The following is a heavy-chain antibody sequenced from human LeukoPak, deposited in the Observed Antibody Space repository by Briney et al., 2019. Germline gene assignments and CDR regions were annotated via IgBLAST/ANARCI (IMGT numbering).Heavy chain of an antibody. CDR3: ARDVHSYGYEYDY. D-gene: IGHD5-18*01. Sequence: ASVKVSCKASGYTFTGYYMHWVRQAPGQGLEWMRWINPNSGGTNYAQKFQGRVTMTRDTSISTAYMELSRLTSDDTAVYYCARDVHSYGYEYDYWGQGTLVTVSS. CDR2: INPNSGGT. J-gene: IGHJ4*02. CDR1: GYTFTGYY. V-gene: IGHV1-2*02.